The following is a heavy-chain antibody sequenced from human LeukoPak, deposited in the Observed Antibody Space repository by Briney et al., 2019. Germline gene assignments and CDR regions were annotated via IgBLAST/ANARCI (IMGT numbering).Heavy chain of an antibody. CDR3: ARVEYYYDSGSSLHWVGFDY. J-gene: IGHJ4*02. V-gene: IGHV3-21*01. CDR1: GFIFSSYR. Sequence: PGGSLRLSCAASGFIFSSYRLDWVRQAPGKGLEWVSSISSSSSYIYYADSVKGRFTISRDNAKNSLYLQMNSLRAEDTAVYYCARVEYYYDSGSSLHWVGFDYWGQGTLVTVSS. CDR2: ISSSSSYI. D-gene: IGHD3-10*01.